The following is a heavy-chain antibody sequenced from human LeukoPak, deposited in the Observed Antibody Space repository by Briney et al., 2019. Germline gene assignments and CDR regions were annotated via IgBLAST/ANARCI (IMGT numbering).Heavy chain of an antibody. CDR2: VFHTGSS. V-gene: IGHV4-38-2*01. J-gene: IGHJ4*02. CDR3: ARGISTTGHDY. CDR1: GYSISSGYY. D-gene: IGHD4-11*01. Sequence: SETLSLTCAVSGYSISSGYYWGWIRQPPGKGPEWIGSVFHTGSSYYIPSLKSRVTISVDTSKNQFSLEVSSVTAADTAIYSCARGISTTGHDYWGPGTLVTVSS.